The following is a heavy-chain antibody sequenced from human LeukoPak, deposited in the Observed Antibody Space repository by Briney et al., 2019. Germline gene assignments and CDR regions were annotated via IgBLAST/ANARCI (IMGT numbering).Heavy chain of an antibody. V-gene: IGHV1-69*13. D-gene: IGHD4-11*01. Sequence: SVKVSCKASGGTFSSYAISWVRQAPGQGLEWMGGIIPIFGTANYAQKFQGRVTITADESTSTAYMELSSLRPEDTAVYYCARVNSNYAEYYYGMDVWGQGTTVTVSS. CDR2: IIPIFGTA. J-gene: IGHJ6*02. CDR1: GGTFSSYA. CDR3: ARVNSNYAEYYYGMDV.